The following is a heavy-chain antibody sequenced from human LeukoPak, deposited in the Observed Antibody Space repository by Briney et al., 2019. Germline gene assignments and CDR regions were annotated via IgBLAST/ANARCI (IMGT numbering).Heavy chain of an antibody. D-gene: IGHD1-26*01. CDR3: AREPTSGSYYGTFDP. Sequence: ASVKVSCKASGYTFTGYYMHWVRQAPGQGLEWMGWINPNSGATNYAQKFQGRVTMTRDTSINTAYMELRRLRSDDTAVYYCAREPTSGSYYGTFDPWGQGTLVTVPS. CDR1: GYTFTGYY. V-gene: IGHV1-2*02. CDR2: INPNSGAT. J-gene: IGHJ5*02.